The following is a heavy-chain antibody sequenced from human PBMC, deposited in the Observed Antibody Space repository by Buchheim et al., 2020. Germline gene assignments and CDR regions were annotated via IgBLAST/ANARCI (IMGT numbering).Heavy chain of an antibody. D-gene: IGHD6-13*01. V-gene: IGHV4-39*07. CDR3: ARRISAAGTGYFQN. J-gene: IGHJ1*01. CDR1: GGSISSPAYF. CDR2: IYYSGST. Sequence: QLQLQESGPGLVKPSETLSLTCTVSGGSISSPAYFWGWIRQPPGKGLEWIGSIYYSGSTYYNPSLKSRLTMSVDTSKNQFSLKLSSVTAADTAVYYCARRISAAGTGYFQNWGQGTL.